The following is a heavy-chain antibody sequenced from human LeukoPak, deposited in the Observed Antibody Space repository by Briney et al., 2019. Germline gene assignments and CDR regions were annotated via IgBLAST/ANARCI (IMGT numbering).Heavy chain of an antibody. Sequence: SVKVSCKASGGTFSSYAISWVRRAPGQGLEWMGRIIPIFGTANYAQKFQGRVTISTDESTSTAYMELSSLRSEDTAVYYCASPLDSSGYYPTINDAFDVWGQGTMVTVSS. V-gene: IGHV1-69*05. CDR3: ASPLDSSGYYPTINDAFDV. J-gene: IGHJ3*01. D-gene: IGHD3-22*01. CDR1: GGTFSSYA. CDR2: IIPIFGTA.